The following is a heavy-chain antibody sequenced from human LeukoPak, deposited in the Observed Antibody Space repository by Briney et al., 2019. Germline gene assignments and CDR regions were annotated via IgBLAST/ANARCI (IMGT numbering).Heavy chain of an antibody. V-gene: IGHV4-59*01. CDR1: DDSITIYY. CDR3: ARANRPSKYYDFWSGYWVFDY. Sequence: SETLSLTCTVSDDSITIYYWTWIRQPPGKGLEWIGYIDHTGSTNYNPSLNSRVTISRDTSKNHFSLELSSVTAADMAVYYCARANRPSKYYDFWSGYWVFDYWGQGTLVTVSS. D-gene: IGHD3-3*01. J-gene: IGHJ4*02. CDR2: IDHTGST.